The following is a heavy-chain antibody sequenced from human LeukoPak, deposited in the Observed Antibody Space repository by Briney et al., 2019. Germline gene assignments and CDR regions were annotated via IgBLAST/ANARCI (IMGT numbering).Heavy chain of an antibody. Sequence: SLRLSCAASGFTFYDYAMHWVWGATGKGVEWVPGIRWSRGIIGCADAVKGRFTISRENPKNSLYLEMNSLRAEDTALYYCAKARQFYYFDYWGQGTLVTVSS. CDR3: AKARQFYYFDY. D-gene: IGHD5-24*01. CDR2: IRWSRGII. V-gene: IGHV3-9*01. CDR1: GFTFYDYA. J-gene: IGHJ4*02.